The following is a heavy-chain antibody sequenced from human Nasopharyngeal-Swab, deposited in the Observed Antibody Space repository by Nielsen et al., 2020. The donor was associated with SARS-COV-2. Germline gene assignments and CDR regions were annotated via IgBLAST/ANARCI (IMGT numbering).Heavy chain of an antibody. J-gene: IGHJ3*02. D-gene: IGHD5-18*01. CDR2: ISSSGSIA. Sequence: VCQAPGKGLGWVSFISSSGSIAYYADSVKGRFTISRDNANNSLYLQMNSLRADDTAVYYCVRDGALIQLWLLPHALDIWGQGTLVTVSS. CDR3: VRDGALIQLWLLPHALDI. V-gene: IGHV3-48*03.